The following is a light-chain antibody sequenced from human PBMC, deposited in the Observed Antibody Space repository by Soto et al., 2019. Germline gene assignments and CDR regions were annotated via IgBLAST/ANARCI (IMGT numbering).Light chain of an antibody. Sequence: PSTLASSVGDIVTVTRRASQSVGTWLAWYQQKPGKPPKVLIYGASNLQSGVPPRFSGSGSGTDFTLAISSLQPQDSATYYCLQDINYPWTFGQGTKVDIK. CDR3: LQDINYPWT. CDR2: GAS. J-gene: IGKJ1*01. CDR1: QSVGTW. V-gene: IGKV1-5*01.